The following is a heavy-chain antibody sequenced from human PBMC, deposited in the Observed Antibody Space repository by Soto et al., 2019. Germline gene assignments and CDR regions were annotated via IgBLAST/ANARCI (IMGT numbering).Heavy chain of an antibody. CDR2: IIPIFGTA. D-gene: IGHD6-19*01. J-gene: IGHJ4*02. CDR1: GGTFSNYA. V-gene: IGHV1-69*01. Sequence: QVQLVQSGAEVKKPGSSVKVSCKASGGTFSNYAISWVRQAPGQGLEWMGGIIPIFGTANYAQKFQGRVTITADESTSTAYMELSSLRSEDTAVYYCARGKAVAGPISYYFDYWGQGTLVTVSS. CDR3: ARGKAVAGPISYYFDY.